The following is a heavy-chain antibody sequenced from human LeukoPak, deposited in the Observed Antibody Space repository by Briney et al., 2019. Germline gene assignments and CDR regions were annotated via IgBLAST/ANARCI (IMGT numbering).Heavy chain of an antibody. CDR2: IRYDGSNK. Sequence: PGGSLRLSCAASGFTFSSYGMHWVRQAPGKGLEWVAFIRYDGSNKYYADSVKGRFTISRDNSKNTLYLQMNSLRAEDTAVYYCANTIFGVVIGFDYWGQGTLVTVSS. CDR1: GFTFSSYG. J-gene: IGHJ4*02. D-gene: IGHD3-3*01. CDR3: ANTIFGVVIGFDY. V-gene: IGHV3-30*02.